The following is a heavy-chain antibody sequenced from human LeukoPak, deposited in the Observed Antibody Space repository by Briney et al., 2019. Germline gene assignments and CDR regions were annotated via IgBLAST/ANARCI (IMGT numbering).Heavy chain of an antibody. CDR2: ISGTGGST. J-gene: IGHJ4*02. D-gene: IGHD4-17*01. CDR3: AKDAATVPPRTHDY. Sequence: GGSLRLSCAASRSTFRSHAMSWVRQAPGKGLEWVSTISGTGGSTYYADSVKGRFTISRDNSKNTLYLQMNSLRAEDTAVYFCAKDAATVPPRTHDYWGQGTLVTVSS. V-gene: IGHV3-23*01. CDR1: RSTFRSHA.